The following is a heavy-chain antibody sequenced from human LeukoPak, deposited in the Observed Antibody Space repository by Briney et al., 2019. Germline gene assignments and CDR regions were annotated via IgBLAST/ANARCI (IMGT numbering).Heavy chain of an antibody. CDR3: ARKEDGSSWFSTYYFDY. Sequence: ASVKVSCKSSGYTFTSYGISWVRQAPGQGLEWMGWIRAYNGNTNYAQKLQGRVTMTTDTSTSTAYMELRSLRSDDTAVYYCARKEDGSSWFSTYYFDYWGQGTLVTVSS. CDR1: GYTFTSYG. D-gene: IGHD6-13*01. V-gene: IGHV1-18*01. CDR2: IRAYNGNT. J-gene: IGHJ4*02.